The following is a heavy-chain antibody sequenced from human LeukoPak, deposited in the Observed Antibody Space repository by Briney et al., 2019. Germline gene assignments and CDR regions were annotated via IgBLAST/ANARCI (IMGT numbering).Heavy chain of an antibody. CDR2: TYYRSKWYN. CDR1: GDSVSSNSAA. CDR3: ARDTIFYYDSALAFDI. J-gene: IGHJ3*02. Sequence: SQTLSLTCAISGDSVSSNSAAWNWIRQSPSRGLEWLGRTYYRSKWYNDYAVSVKSRITINPDTSKNQFSLQLNSVTPEDTAVYYCARDTIFYYDSALAFDIWGQGTMVTVSS. V-gene: IGHV6-1*01. D-gene: IGHD3-22*01.